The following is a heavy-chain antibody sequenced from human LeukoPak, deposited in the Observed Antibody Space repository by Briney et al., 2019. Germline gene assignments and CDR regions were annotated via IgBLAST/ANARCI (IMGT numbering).Heavy chain of an antibody. Sequence: PGGSLRLSCAASQFTFTSYAMSWVRQAPGRGLEWVSSIGDSGVPTYYADSVKGRFTISRDNSQNTLYLQMSSLRADDTAVYYCAKVATRTYFDSWGQGTLVTVSS. CDR3: AKVATRTYFDS. CDR1: QFTFTSYA. CDR2: IGDSGVPT. V-gene: IGHV3-23*01. J-gene: IGHJ4*02.